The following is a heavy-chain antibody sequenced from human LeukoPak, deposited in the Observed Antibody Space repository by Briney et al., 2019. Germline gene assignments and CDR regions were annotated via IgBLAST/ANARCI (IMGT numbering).Heavy chain of an antibody. Sequence: PGGSLRLSCAASGFTFSSHGVHWVRQAPGQGLEWVTFISYDGSNKYYADSVKGRFTISRDNSKNTLFLQMNSVRAEDTAVYYCARQHTAATAFDYWGQGTLVTVSS. J-gene: IGHJ4*02. CDR2: ISYDGSNK. D-gene: IGHD6-13*01. CDR1: GFTFSSHG. V-gene: IGHV3-30*03. CDR3: ARQHTAATAFDY.